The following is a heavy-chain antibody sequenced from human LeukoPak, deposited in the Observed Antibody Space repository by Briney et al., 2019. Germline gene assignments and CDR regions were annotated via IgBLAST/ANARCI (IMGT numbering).Heavy chain of an antibody. V-gene: IGHV3-33*01. J-gene: IGHJ6*02. CDR2: IWYDGSNK. Sequence: GRSLRLSCAASGFTFSSYGMHWVRQAPGKGLEWVAVIWYDGSNKYYADSVKGRFTISRDNSKNTLYLQMNSLRAEDTAVYYCARGSYGMDVWGQGTTVTVSS. CDR1: GFTFSSYG. CDR3: ARGSYGMDV.